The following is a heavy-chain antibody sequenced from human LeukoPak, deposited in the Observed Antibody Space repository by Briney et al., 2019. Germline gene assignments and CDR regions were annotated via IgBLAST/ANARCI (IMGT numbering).Heavy chain of an antibody. D-gene: IGHD3-10*01. Sequence: GGSLRLSCAASGFTFSSYWMHWVRHAPGKGLVWVSRINSDGSSTNYADSVKGRFTISRDNAKNTLHLQMNSLRAEDTAVYYCARGARGSGTASDYWGQGTLVTVSS. J-gene: IGHJ4*02. CDR2: INSDGSST. CDR1: GFTFSSYW. CDR3: ARGARGSGTASDY. V-gene: IGHV3-74*01.